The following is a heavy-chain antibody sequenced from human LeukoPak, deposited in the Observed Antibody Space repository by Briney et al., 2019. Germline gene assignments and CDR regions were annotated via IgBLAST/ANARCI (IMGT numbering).Heavy chain of an antibody. J-gene: IGHJ4*02. Sequence: GGSLRLSCSAAGFTFSSHAMHWVRQAPGKGLEYVSTINDDGGLTYYADSVKGRFTISRDNSKNTVYLQMNNLRPDDSAVYNCLKGGRATIGPPKDWGQGTLVSVSS. D-gene: IGHD5-24*01. CDR3: LKGGRATIGPPKD. V-gene: IGHV3-64D*08. CDR1: GFTFSSHA. CDR2: INDDGGLT.